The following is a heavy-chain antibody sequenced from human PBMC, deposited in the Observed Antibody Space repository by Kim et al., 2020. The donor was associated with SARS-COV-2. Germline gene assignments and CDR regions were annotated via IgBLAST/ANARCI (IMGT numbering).Heavy chain of an antibody. CDR2: IYSGSNT. Sequence: GGSLRLSCAASGFTVSSNYMSWVRQAPGKGLEWVSVIYSGSNTYYADSVKGRFTISRDNSKNTLYLQMNSLRAEDTAVYYCARDSAVVAAGYFDYWGQGTLVTVSS. D-gene: IGHD2-15*01. CDR3: ARDSAVVAAGYFDY. J-gene: IGHJ4*02. V-gene: IGHV3-66*01. CDR1: GFTVSSNY.